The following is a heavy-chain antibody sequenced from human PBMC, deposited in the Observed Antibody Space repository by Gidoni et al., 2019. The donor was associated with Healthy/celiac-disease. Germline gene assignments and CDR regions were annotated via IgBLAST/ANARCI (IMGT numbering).Heavy chain of an antibody. CDR2: IIPILGIA. CDR3: ASDRRVVVALGGMDV. CDR1: GGTFSSYT. V-gene: IGHV1-69*02. Sequence: QVQLVQSGAAVKKPGSSVKASCKASGGTFSSYTISWVRQAPGQGLEWMGRIIPILGIANYAQKFQGRVTITADKSTSTAYMELSSLRSEDTAVYYCASDRRVVVALGGMDVWGQGTTVTVSS. J-gene: IGHJ6*02. D-gene: IGHD3-22*01.